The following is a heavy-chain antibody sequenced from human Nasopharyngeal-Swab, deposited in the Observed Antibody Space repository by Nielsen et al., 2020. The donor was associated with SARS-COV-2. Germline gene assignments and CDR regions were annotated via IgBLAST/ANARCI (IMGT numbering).Heavy chain of an antibody. CDR1: GYTFTSYG. V-gene: IGHV1-69*10. CDR2: IIPILGIA. D-gene: IGHD2-2*01. Sequence: SVKVSCKASGYTFTSYGISWVRQAPGQGLEWMGGIIPILGIANYAQKFQSRVTITADKSTSTAYMELSSLRSEDTAVYYCARYQLLSYSNYYWFDPWGQGTLVTVSS. CDR3: ARYQLLSYSNYYWFDP. J-gene: IGHJ5*02.